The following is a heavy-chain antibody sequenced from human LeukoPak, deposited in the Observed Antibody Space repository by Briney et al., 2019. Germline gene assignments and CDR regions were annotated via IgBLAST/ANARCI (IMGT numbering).Heavy chain of an antibody. CDR2: IYTSGST. D-gene: IGHD1-26*01. CDR3: AREEALGSGSFDY. V-gene: IGHV4-61*02. J-gene: IGHJ4*02. Sequence: PSETLSLTCTVSGGSISSGSYYWSWIRQPAGKGLEWIGRIYTSGSTSYNPSLKSRVTISVDTSKNHFSLKLSSVTAADTAVYYCAREEALGSGSFDYWGQGTLVTVSS. CDR1: GGSISSGSYY.